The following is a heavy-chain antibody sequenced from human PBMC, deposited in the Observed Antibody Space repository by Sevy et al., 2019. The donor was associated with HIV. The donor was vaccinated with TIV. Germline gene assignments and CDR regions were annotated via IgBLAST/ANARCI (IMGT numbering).Heavy chain of an antibody. J-gene: IGHJ4*02. D-gene: IGHD3-22*01. CDR3: VREGITMIIAGFFDF. Sequence: SETLSLTCIVSGGSIGNSNSYWGWVRQHPGRGLEWIGTVYYNGDTYYKPSLKRRATISVDTSTNQFSLRLTSVTAADTAVYYCVREGITMIIAGFFDFWGQGTLVTVSS. CDR2: VYYNGDT. V-gene: IGHV4-39*02. CDR1: GGSIGNSNSY.